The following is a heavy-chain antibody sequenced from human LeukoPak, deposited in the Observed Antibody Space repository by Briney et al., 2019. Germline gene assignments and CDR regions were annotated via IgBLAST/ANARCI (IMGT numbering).Heavy chain of an antibody. V-gene: IGHV4-34*01. CDR3: ARGWVRYGSSGNKVFDY. J-gene: IGHJ4*02. D-gene: IGHD3-22*01. CDR1: GGSISSYY. Sequence: SETLSLICTVSGGSISSYYWRWIRHPPGKGREWSGEINHSGTTNYNPFLKSRVTISVDTSKNQFSLELSSVTAADTAVYYCARGWVRYGSSGNKVFDYWGQGTLVTVSS. CDR2: INHSGTT.